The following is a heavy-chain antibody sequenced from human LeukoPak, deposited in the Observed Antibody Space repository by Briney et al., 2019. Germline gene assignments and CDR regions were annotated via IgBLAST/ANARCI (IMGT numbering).Heavy chain of an antibody. CDR2: ISYDGSNT. CDR1: GFTFSSYA. J-gene: IGHJ1*01. V-gene: IGHV3-30-3*01. Sequence: GRSLRLSCAASGFTFSSYAMHWVRQAPGKGLEWVAVISYDGSNTYSADSVKGRFTISRDNSKNTLFLQMNSLRAEDTAVYYCARGEYFQHWGQGTLVTVSS. CDR3: ARGEYFQH.